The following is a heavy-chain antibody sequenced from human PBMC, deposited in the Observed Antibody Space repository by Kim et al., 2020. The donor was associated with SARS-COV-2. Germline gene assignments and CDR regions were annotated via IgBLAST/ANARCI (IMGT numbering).Heavy chain of an antibody. CDR1: GGSISSYY. V-gene: IGHV4-59*13. CDR2: IYYSGST. CDR3: AVYSSSSGAVDY. J-gene: IGHJ4*02. D-gene: IGHD6-6*01. Sequence: SETLSLTCTVSGGSISSYYWSWIRQPPGKGLEWIGYIYYSGSTNYNPSLKSRVTISVDTSKNQFSLKLSSVTAADTAVYYCAVYSSSSGAVDYWGQGTLVTVSS.